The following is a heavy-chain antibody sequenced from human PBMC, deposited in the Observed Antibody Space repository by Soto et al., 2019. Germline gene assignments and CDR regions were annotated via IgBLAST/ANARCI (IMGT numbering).Heavy chain of an antibody. D-gene: IGHD3-3*01. CDR3: AKSITIFGVVIRGYYFDY. J-gene: IGHJ4*02. CDR1: GLTFSSYA. V-gene: IGHV3-23*01. Sequence: AGGSLRHSWAASGLTFSSYAMSWVRQATGKGLEWVSAISGSGGSTYYADSVKGRFTISRDNSKNTLYLQMNSLRAEDTAVYYCAKSITIFGVVIRGYYFDYWGQGTLVTVSS. CDR2: ISGSGGST.